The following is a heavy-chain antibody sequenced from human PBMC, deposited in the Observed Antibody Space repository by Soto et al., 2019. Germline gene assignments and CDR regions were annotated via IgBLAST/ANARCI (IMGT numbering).Heavy chain of an antibody. CDR3: ARDQYSSSWYLRNYYYGMDV. J-gene: IGHJ6*02. CDR1: GFTFSSYG. V-gene: IGHV3-33*01. CDR2: IWYDGSNK. D-gene: IGHD6-13*01. Sequence: GGSLRLSCAASGFTFSSYGMHWVRQAPGKGLEWVAVIWYDGSNKYYADSVKGRFTISRDNSKNTLYLEMNSLRAEDTAVYYCARDQYSSSWYLRNYYYGMDVWGQGTTVTVSS.